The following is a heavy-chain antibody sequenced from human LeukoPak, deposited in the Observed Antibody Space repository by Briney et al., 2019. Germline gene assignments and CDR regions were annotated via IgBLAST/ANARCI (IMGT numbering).Heavy chain of an antibody. V-gene: IGHV4-59*01. D-gene: IGHD3-3*01. CDR2: MYHSGTT. CDR1: GDSISNYY. CDR3: ARDGVSALNLYSDL. J-gene: IGHJ2*01. Sequence: ASETLSLTCTVSGDSISNYYWSWLRQPPGKGLEWIGYMYHSGTTNYNPSLKSRVTMSVDTSKNQFSLSLISVTAADTAVYYCARDGVSALNLYSDLWGRGTLVTVSS.